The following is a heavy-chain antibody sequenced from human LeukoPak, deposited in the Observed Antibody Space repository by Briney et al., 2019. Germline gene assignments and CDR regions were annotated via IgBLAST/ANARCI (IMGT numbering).Heavy chain of an antibody. J-gene: IGHJ1*01. CDR1: GFTFSSYG. CDR2: ISYDGSNK. V-gene: IGHV3-30*18. CDR3: AKDGQWLVPEAEYFQH. D-gene: IGHD6-19*01. Sequence: PGRSLRLSCAASGFTFSSYGMHWVRQAPGKGLEWVAVISYDGSNKYYADSVKRRFTISRGNSKNTLYLQMNSLRAEDTAVYYCAKDGQWLVPEAEYFQHWGQGTLVTVSS.